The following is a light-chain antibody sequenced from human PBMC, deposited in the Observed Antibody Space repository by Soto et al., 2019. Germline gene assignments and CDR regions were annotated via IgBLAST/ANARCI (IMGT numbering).Light chain of an antibody. CDR1: QSVSSSY. CDR2: DAS. CDR3: QQYGSSPYT. J-gene: IGKJ2*01. Sequence: EIVLTQSPGTLSLSPGERATLSCRASQSVSSSYLAWYQQKPGQAPRLLIYDASSRATGIPDRFSGSGSGTDFTLTISRLEPEDFAVCFCQQYGSSPYTFGQGTKLEIK. V-gene: IGKV3-20*01.